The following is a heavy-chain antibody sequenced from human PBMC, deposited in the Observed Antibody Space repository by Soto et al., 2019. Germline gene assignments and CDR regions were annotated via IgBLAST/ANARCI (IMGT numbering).Heavy chain of an antibody. CDR3: AKDLQSYGDYDYYCYGMDV. V-gene: IGHV3-30*18. CDR1: GFTFSTYG. Sequence: GGSLRLSCAASGFTFSTYGMHWVRQTPGKGLEWVAVISYDGTNKFYSDSVKGRFTISRDNFKNTLTLQMDSLRADDTAVYSCAKDLQSYGDYDYYCYGMDVWGLGTRVTVTS. J-gene: IGHJ6*02. D-gene: IGHD4-17*01. CDR2: ISYDGTNK.